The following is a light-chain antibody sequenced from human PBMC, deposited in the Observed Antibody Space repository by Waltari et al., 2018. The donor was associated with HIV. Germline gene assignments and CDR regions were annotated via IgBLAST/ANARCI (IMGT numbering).Light chain of an antibody. J-gene: IGKJ4*01. V-gene: IGKV1-33*01. CDR1: QDIRNY. CDR2: GAS. Sequence: DIQLTQSPTSLSASVGDRVTITCQASQDIRNYLSWYQQKPGKAPKLLIYGASNLETGVPSRFSGSGSGANFTFTISSLLPEDIATYYCQQYDNFPLFGGGTKVEIK. CDR3: QQYDNFPL.